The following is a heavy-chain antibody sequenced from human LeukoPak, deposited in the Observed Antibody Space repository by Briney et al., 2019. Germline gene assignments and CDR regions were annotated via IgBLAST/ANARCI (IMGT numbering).Heavy chain of an antibody. CDR3: AKSRGDRERRLHIDS. V-gene: IGHV3-33*03. CDR1: GFTFTNFG. D-gene: IGHD5-24*01. J-gene: IGHJ4*02. CDR2: IWYRGDEK. Sequence: GGSLRLSCAASGFTFTNFGMHWVRQAPGKGLVWVAVIWYRGDEKRYADSVKGRFTISRDNSRNTLDLQMNSLRVEDTAVYYCAKSRGDRERRLHIDSWGQGTLVTVSS.